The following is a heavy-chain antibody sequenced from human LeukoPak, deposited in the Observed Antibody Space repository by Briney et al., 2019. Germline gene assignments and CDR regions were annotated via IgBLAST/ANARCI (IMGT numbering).Heavy chain of an antibody. V-gene: IGHV3-33*01. CDR1: GFTFSSYG. CDR2: IWYDGSNK. J-gene: IGHJ4*02. D-gene: IGHD5-18*01. Sequence: GGSLRLSCAAFGFTFSSYGMHWVRQAPGKGLEWVAVIWYDGSNKYYADSVKGRFTISRDNSKNTLYLQMNSLRAEDTAVYYCARDLHSGYSYGFGFDYWGQGTLVTVSS. CDR3: ARDLHSGYSYGFGFDY.